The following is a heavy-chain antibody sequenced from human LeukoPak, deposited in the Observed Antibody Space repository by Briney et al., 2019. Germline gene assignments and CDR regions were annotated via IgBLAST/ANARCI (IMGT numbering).Heavy chain of an antibody. J-gene: IGHJ3*02. CDR2: ISSSGSTI. Sequence: GGSLRLSGAASEFTFRSYEMNWVRQAPGKGLEWVSYISSSGSTIYYADSVKGRFTVSRDNAKKSLYLQMDSLRAEDTAIYYCATYYYDSSAQRGDEAFDIWGQGTMITVSS. CDR3: ATYYYDSSAQRGDEAFDI. V-gene: IGHV3-48*03. D-gene: IGHD3-22*01. CDR1: EFTFRSYE.